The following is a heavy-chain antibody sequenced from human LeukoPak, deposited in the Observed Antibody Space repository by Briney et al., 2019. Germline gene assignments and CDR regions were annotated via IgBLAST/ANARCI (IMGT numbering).Heavy chain of an antibody. D-gene: IGHD5-18*01. CDR2: IIPIFGTA. J-gene: IGHJ3*02. Sequence: VASVKVSCKASGSTSTAYYVHWMRQAPGQGLEWMGGIIPIFGTANYAQKFQGRVTITADKSTSTAYMELSSLRSEDTAVYYCASELRGYSYGWAFDIWGQGTMVTVSS. V-gene: IGHV1-69*06. CDR3: ASELRGYSYGWAFDI. CDR1: GSTSTAYY.